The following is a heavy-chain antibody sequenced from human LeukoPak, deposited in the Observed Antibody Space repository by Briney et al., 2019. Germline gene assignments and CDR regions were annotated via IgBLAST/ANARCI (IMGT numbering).Heavy chain of an antibody. CDR2: MYYSGST. CDR1: GASIRSYY. V-gene: IGHV4-59*12. J-gene: IGHJ4*02. Sequence: SETLSLTCTVSGASIRSYYWSWIRQPPGKGLEWIGYMYYSGSTNYNPSLKSRATISVDTSKNQFSLKLSSVTAADTAVYYCARAFKATSYYFDYWGQGTLVTVSS. CDR3: ARAFKATSYYFDY. D-gene: IGHD1-26*01.